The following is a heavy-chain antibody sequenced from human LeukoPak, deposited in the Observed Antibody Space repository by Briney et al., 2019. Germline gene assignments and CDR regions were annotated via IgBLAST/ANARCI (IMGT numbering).Heavy chain of an antibody. J-gene: IGHJ6*03. CDR2: IIPIFGTA. CDR3: AILRITMVRGVNRGYYYYMDV. D-gene: IGHD3-10*01. CDR1: GVTFSSYA. V-gene: IGHV1-69*05. Sequence: SVKVSCKASGVTFSSYAISWVRQAPGQGLEWMGGIIPIFGTANYAQKFQGRVTITTDESTSTAYMELSSLRSEETAVYYCAILRITMVRGVNRGYYYYMDVWGKGTTVTVSS.